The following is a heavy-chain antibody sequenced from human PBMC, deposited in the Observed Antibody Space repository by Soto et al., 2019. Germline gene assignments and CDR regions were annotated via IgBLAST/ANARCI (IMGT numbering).Heavy chain of an antibody. CDR1: GYTFTSYY. CDR2: INPSGGST. CDR3: ARADFLTGSPQGAVFFDI. J-gene: IGHJ3*02. D-gene: IGHD3-9*01. Sequence: ASVKVSCKASGYTFTSYYMHWVRQAPGQGLEWMGIINPSGGSTSYAQKFQGRVTMTRDTSTSTVNMELSSLRSEDTAVYYCARADFLTGSPQGAVFFDIGAKGTRFTVPS. V-gene: IGHV1-46*01.